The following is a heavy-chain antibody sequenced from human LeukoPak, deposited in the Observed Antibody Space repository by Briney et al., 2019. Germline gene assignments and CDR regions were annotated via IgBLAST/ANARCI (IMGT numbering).Heavy chain of an antibody. Sequence: PGGSLRLSCAASGFTFSKAWMNWVRQAPGKGLEWVGHIKSKTDDGTTDYAAPVKGRITISRDDSKNTLYLQTNSLKTEDTAVYYCTTDLYGSGWLHDWGQGTLVTVSS. CDR1: GFTFSKAW. J-gene: IGHJ4*02. V-gene: IGHV3-15*07. CDR2: IKSKTDDGTT. CDR3: TTDLYGSGWLHD. D-gene: IGHD5-24*01.